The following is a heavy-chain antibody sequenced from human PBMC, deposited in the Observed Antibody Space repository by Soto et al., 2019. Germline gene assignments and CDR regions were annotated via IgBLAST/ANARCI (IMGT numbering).Heavy chain of an antibody. CDR1: GGSISSYY. V-gene: IGHV4-59*08. Sequence: SETLSLTCAVSGGSISSYYWTWIRQAPGKGLEWIGYVYYSGSTNYNPSLKSRVTISVDTSKNQFSLKLSSVTAADTAVYYCARRSRQSVPLGGYYYYAMDVWGQGTTVTVSS. CDR2: VYYSGST. CDR3: ARRSRQSVPLGGYYYYAMDV. D-gene: IGHD1-1*01. J-gene: IGHJ6*02.